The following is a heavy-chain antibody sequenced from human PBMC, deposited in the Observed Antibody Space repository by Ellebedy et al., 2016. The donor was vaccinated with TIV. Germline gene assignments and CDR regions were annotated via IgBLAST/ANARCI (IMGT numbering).Heavy chain of an antibody. CDR3: AKSEWQQLVSGAFDI. CDR2: IYPGDSDT. V-gene: IGHV5-51*01. Sequence: GGSLRLSXKGSGYSFTSYWIGWVRQMPGKGLEWMGIIYPGDSDTRYSPSFQGQVTISADKSISTAYLQWSSLKASDTAMYYCAKSEWQQLVSGAFDIWGQGTMVTVSS. D-gene: IGHD6-13*01. CDR1: GYSFTSYW. J-gene: IGHJ3*02.